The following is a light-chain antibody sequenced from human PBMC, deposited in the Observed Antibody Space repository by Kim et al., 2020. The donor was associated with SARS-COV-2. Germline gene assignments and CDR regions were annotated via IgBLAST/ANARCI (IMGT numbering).Light chain of an antibody. V-gene: IGLV1-51*01. CDR3: GTWDSSLSGLV. Sequence: QSVLTQPPSVSAAPGQKVTISCSGSSSNIGNNYVSWYQQLPGTAPKLLIYDNNKRPSGIPDRFSGYKSGTSATLGITGLQTGDEADYYCGTWDSSLSGLVFGGGTQLTVL. CDR1: SSNIGNNY. J-gene: IGLJ3*02. CDR2: DNN.